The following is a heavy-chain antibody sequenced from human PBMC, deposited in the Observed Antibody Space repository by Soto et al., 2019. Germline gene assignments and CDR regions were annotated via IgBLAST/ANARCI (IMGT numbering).Heavy chain of an antibody. V-gene: IGHV1-18*01. CDR1: GYTFTSYG. CDR3: XXXXXXXXGY. Sequence: QVQLVQSGAEVKKPGASVKVSCKASGYTFTSYGISXXXQAXXQGLEWMGWISANNGYTNYAQKLQGRVTMTTDTXXXXXXXXXXXXXXXXXXXXXXXXXXXXXXGYWGQGTLVTVSS. J-gene: IGHJ4*02. CDR2: ISANNGYT.